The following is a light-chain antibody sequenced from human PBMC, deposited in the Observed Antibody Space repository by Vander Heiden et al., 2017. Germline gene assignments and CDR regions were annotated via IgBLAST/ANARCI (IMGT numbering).Light chain of an antibody. CDR1: QGISSY. CDR2: AAS. Sequence: AIRITQSPSSLSASTGDRVTITCRASQGISSYLAWYQQKPGKAPKLLIYAASTLQRGVPSRFSGSGSGTDFTLTISCLQSEDFATYYCQQDYSYPRTFGQGTKVEIK. CDR3: QQDYSYPRT. J-gene: IGKJ1*01. V-gene: IGKV1-8*01.